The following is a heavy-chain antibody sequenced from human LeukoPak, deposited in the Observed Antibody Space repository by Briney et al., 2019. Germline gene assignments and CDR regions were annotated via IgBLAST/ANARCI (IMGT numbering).Heavy chain of an antibody. D-gene: IGHD6-13*01. CDR3: ARDLEAANTYYFDY. CDR1: GFTVSSSY. Sequence: GGSLRLSCAASGFTVSSSYMRLVRQAPGKGVEWVSMISSSGTTYYGDSVKGRFTISRDNSKNTVYLQVNSLRDEDTAVYYCARDLEAANTYYFDYWGQGTMVSVSS. J-gene: IGHJ4*02. V-gene: IGHV3-66*01. CDR2: ISSSGTT.